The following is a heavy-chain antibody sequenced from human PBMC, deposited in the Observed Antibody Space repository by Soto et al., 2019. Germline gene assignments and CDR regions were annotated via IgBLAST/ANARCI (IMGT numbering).Heavy chain of an antibody. J-gene: IGHJ4*02. V-gene: IGHV3-30*03. CDR3: ARESEDLPSILDY. Sequence: GGSLRLSCAASGLTFRTYGMHWVRQAPGKGLEWVSLISYDGNNKYYGDSVKGRFTISRDNAKNSLYLEMNSLRAEDTAVYYCARESEDLPSILDYWGQGSSVTVCS. CDR1: GLTFRTYG. CDR2: ISYDGNNK.